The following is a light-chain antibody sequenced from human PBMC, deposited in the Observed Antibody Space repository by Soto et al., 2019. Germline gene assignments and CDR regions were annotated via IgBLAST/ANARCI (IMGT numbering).Light chain of an antibody. V-gene: IGLV2-14*01. CDR1: SSDIGSYNR. J-gene: IGLJ3*02. Sequence: QSALTQPASVSGSPGQSITISCTGTSSDIGSYNRVSWYQQPPGTAPKLIIYEVNNRPSGVSTRFSGSKSGKTASLTISGLQAEDEADYYCCSFTTTSTWLFGGGTKLTVL. CDR2: EVN. CDR3: CSFTTTSTWL.